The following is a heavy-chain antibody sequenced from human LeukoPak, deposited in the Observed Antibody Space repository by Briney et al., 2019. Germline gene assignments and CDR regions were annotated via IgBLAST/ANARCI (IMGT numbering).Heavy chain of an antibody. CDR1: GCTFSSYA. Sequence: ASVKVSCKASGCTFSSYAISWVRQAPGQGLEWMGRIIPILGIANYAQKFQSRVTITTNKSTNTAYMELSSLRSEDTAVYYCARDRKGAPIINWFDPWGQGTLVTVSS. D-gene: IGHD5-12*01. CDR3: ARDRKGAPIINWFDP. J-gene: IGHJ5*02. V-gene: IGHV1-69*04. CDR2: IIPILGIA.